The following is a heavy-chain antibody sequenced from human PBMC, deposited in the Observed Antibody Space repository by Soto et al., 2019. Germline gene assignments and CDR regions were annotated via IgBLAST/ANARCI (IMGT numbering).Heavy chain of an antibody. V-gene: IGHV3-15*01. CDR1: GFTFSNAW. Sequence: GGSLRLSCAASGFTFSNAWMSWVRQAPGKGLEWVGRIKSKTDGGTTDYAAPVKGRFTISRDDSKNTLYLQMNSLKTEDTAVYYCTGKIVATIGYYYYYYYMDVWGKGTTVTVSS. J-gene: IGHJ6*03. CDR3: TGKIVATIGYYYYYYYMDV. CDR2: IKSKTDGGTT. D-gene: IGHD5-12*01.